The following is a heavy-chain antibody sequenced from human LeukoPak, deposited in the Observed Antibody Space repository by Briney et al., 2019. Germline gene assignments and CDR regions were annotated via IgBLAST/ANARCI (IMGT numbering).Heavy chain of an antibody. V-gene: IGHV4-34*01. CDR3: GRRDGFDDWFDP. CDR2: INHSGST. D-gene: IGHD3-10*01. CDR1: GGSFSGYY. Sequence: SETLSLTCAVYGGSFSGYYWSWIRQPPGKGLEWIGEINHSGSTNYNPSLKSRVTISVDMSKNQFSLKLSSVTAADTAVYYCGRRDGFDDWFDPWGQGTLVTVSS. J-gene: IGHJ5*02.